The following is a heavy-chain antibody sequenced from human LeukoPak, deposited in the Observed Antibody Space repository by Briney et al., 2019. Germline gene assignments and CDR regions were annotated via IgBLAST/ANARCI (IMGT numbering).Heavy chain of an antibody. CDR1: GFTFSTYA. CDR2: ISSSSSYI. V-gene: IGHV3-21*01. Sequence: GGSLRLSCAASGFTFSTYAVNWVRQAPGKGLEWVSSISSSSSYIYYADSVKGRFTISRDNAKNSLYLQMNSLRAEDTAVYYCARAGIQLEGEVYDAFDIWGQGTMVTVSS. D-gene: IGHD3-3*01. J-gene: IGHJ3*02. CDR3: ARAGIQLEGEVYDAFDI.